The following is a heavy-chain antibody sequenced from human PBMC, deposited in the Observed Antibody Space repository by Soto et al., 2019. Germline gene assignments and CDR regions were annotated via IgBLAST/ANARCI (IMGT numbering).Heavy chain of an antibody. CDR3: ARDSITIFGVVITQISDALDI. D-gene: IGHD3-3*01. V-gene: IGHV1-3*01. Sequence: QVQLVQSGAEVKKPGASVKVSCKASGYTFTSYAMHWVRQAPGQRLEWMGWINAGNGNTKYSQKFQGRVTITRDTSASTAYMELSSLRSEDTAVYYCARDSITIFGVVITQISDALDIWGQGTMVTVSS. J-gene: IGHJ3*02. CDR2: INAGNGNT. CDR1: GYTFTSYA.